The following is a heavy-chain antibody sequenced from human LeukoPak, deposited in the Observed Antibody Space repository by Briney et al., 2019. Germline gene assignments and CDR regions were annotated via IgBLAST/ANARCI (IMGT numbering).Heavy chain of an antibody. J-gene: IGHJ4*02. Sequence: ASVKVSCKASGYTFTSYYMHWVRQAPGQGLEWMGWINPKSGGTNYAQKFQDRVTMTTDTSISTAYMELSRLTSDDTAVYYCAPATMTFDYWGQGTLVTVSS. CDR2: INPKSGGT. V-gene: IGHV1-2*02. CDR3: APATMTFDY. CDR1: GYTFTSYY. D-gene: IGHD5-24*01.